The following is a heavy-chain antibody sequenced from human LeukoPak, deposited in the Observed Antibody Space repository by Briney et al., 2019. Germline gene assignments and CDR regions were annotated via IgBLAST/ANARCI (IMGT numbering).Heavy chain of an antibody. Sequence: ASVKVSCKVSGYTLTELSMHWVRQAPGKGLEWMGGFDPEDGETIYAQKFQGRVTMTEDTSTDTAYMELSSLRSEDTAVYYCATDTEILRLFDYWGQGTLVTVSS. CDR2: FDPEDGET. V-gene: IGHV1-24*01. CDR1: GYTLTELS. CDR3: ATDTEILRLFDY. J-gene: IGHJ4*02. D-gene: IGHD1-26*01.